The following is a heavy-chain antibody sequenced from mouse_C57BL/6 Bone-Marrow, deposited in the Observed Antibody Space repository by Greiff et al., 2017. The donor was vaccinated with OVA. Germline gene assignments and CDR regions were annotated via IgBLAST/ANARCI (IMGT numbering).Heavy chain of an antibody. CDR1: GFTFSSYA. CDR2: ISDGGSYT. J-gene: IGHJ4*01. V-gene: IGHV5-4*01. Sequence: EVQVVESGGGLVKPGGSLKLSCAASGFTFSSYAMSWVRQTPEKRLEWVATISDGGSYTYYPDNVQGRFTISRDNAKNNLYLQMSHLKSEDTAVYYCARELRAMDYWGKGTSVTVSS. CDR3: ARELRAMDY. D-gene: IGHD1-1*01.